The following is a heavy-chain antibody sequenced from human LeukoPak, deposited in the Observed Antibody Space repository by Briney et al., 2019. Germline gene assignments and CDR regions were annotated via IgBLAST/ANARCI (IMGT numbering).Heavy chain of an antibody. D-gene: IGHD6-25*01. CDR3: ARGPPWYFDL. V-gene: IGHV3-20*04. J-gene: IGHJ2*01. CDR1: GFTFDDHG. CDR2: IKWDGGRT. Sequence: GGSLRLSCAASGFTFDDHGMSWVRQAPGKGLEWVSGIKWDGGRTGYADSVKGRFTISRDNAKNTLYLQMNSLTAEDTAVYYCARGPPWYFDLWGRGTLVTVSS.